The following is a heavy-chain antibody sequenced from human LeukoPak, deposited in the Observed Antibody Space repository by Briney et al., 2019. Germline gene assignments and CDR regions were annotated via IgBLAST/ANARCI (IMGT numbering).Heavy chain of an antibody. J-gene: IGHJ6*02. CDR2: IYYSGST. D-gene: IGHD3-10*01. Sequence: SETLSLTCTVSGGSISSCYWSWIRQPPGKGLEWIGYIYYSGSTNYNPSLKSRVTISVDTSKNQFSLKLSSVTAADTAVYYCARHLYGSGSYYLQIYYYYGMDVWGQGTTVTVSS. CDR1: GGSISSCY. CDR3: ARHLYGSGSYYLQIYYYYGMDV. V-gene: IGHV4-59*08.